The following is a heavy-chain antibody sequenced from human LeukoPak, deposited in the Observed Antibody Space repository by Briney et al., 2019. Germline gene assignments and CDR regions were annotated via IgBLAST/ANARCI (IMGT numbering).Heavy chain of an antibody. CDR2: ISTYNGNT. D-gene: IGHD6-19*01. Sequence: GASVKVSCKASGYTFTNYGISWVRQAPGQGLEWMGWISTYNGNTKYAQKLQGRVTMTTETSASTVYMELSSLRSEDTAVYYCARDPSVAAGGYFDYWGQGTLVTVSS. CDR1: GYTFTNYG. J-gene: IGHJ4*02. V-gene: IGHV1-18*01. CDR3: ARDPSVAAGGYFDY.